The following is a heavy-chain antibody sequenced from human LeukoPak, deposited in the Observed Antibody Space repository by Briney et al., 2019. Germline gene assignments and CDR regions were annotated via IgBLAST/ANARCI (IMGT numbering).Heavy chain of an antibody. D-gene: IGHD3-22*01. CDR3: ARDGRGGSYDSSGYYYYYYYGMDV. Sequence: PGGSLRLSCAASGFTFSDYYASWIRQAPGKGLEWVSYISSSGSTIYYADSVKGRFTISRDNAKNSLYLQMNSLRAEDTAVYYCARDGRGGSYDSSGYYYYYYYGMDVWGQGTTVTVSS. CDR2: ISSSGSTI. V-gene: IGHV3-11*01. J-gene: IGHJ6*02. CDR1: GFTFSDYY.